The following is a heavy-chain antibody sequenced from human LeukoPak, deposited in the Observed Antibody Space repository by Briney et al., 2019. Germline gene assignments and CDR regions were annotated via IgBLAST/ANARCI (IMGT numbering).Heavy chain of an antibody. CDR1: GLTFSSYS. Sequence: KPGGSLRLSCAASGLTFSSYSMNWVRQAPGKGLEWVSSISSSSSYIYYADSVKGRFTISRDNAKNSLYLQMNSLRAEDTAVYYCASVGPGSDAFDIWGQGTMVTVSS. CDR2: ISSSSSYI. J-gene: IGHJ3*02. CDR3: ASVGPGSDAFDI. D-gene: IGHD1-26*01. V-gene: IGHV3-21*01.